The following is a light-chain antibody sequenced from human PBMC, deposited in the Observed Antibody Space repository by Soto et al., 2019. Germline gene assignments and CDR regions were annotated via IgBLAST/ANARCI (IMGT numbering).Light chain of an antibody. Sequence: IQMTQSPSALSASVCNRVTITCRASRSISDWLAWYQQKPGKAPKLLIFDASSLKSGVPSRFSGSGSGTEFTLTISSLQPDDVATYYCLQYDSYSWTFGQGTKVDNK. CDR1: RSISDW. V-gene: IGKV1-5*01. J-gene: IGKJ1*01. CDR2: DAS. CDR3: LQYDSYSWT.